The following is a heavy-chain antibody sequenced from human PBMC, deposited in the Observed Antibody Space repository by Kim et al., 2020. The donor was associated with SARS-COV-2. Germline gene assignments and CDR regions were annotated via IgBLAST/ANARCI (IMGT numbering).Heavy chain of an antibody. Sequence: GGSLRLSCAASGFTFSNAWMSWVRQAPGKGLEWVGRIKSKTDGGTTDYAAPVKGRFTISRDDSKNTLYLQMNSLKTEDTAVYYCTTVPAGVVVTAIPSFQHCGQGTLVTVSS. CDR1: GFTFSNAW. CDR3: TTVPAGVVVTAIPSFQH. D-gene: IGHD2-21*02. V-gene: IGHV3-15*01. J-gene: IGHJ1*01. CDR2: IKSKTDGGTT.